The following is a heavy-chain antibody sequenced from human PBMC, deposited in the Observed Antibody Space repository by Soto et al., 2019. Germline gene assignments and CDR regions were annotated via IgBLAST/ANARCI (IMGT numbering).Heavy chain of an antibody. J-gene: IGHJ6*02. CDR2: IYHSGTT. CDR3: ARFGSGGRYADEHV. D-gene: IGHD2-15*01. Sequence: SETLSLTCAVSGDSISSGYYWAWIRQPPGKKLEWIGSIYHSGTTYYNPSLKSRLTISVDTSKNQFSLKLSSVTAADTAVYYCARFGSGGRYADEHVCGQGTTVTVSS. V-gene: IGHV4-38-2*01. CDR1: GDSISSGYY.